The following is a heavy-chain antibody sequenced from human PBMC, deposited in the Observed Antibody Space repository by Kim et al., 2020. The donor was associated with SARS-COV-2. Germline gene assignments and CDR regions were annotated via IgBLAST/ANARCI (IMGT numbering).Heavy chain of an antibody. Sequence: GGSLRLSCAVSGFTVSSNYMSWVRQAPGKGLEWVSVIYSGGSTHYADSVTGRFTISRHNSKNTLYLQMNSLRAEDTAVYYCARGYSGSPFAFDIWGQGTMVTVSS. CDR1: GFTVSSNY. CDR2: IYSGGST. D-gene: IGHD1-26*01. V-gene: IGHV3-53*04. CDR3: ARGYSGSPFAFDI. J-gene: IGHJ3*02.